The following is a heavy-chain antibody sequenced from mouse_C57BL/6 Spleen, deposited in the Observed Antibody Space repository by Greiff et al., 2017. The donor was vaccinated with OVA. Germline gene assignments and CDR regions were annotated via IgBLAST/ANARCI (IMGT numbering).Heavy chain of an antibody. CDR1: GFTFSDYG. CDR3: ARHYGSSKFAY. D-gene: IGHD1-1*01. Sequence: EVQGVESGGGLVKPGGSLKLSCAASGFTFSDYGMHWVRQAPEKGLEWVAYISSGSSTIYYADTVKGRFTISRDNAKNTLFLQMTSLRSEDTAMYYCARHYGSSKFAYWGQGTLVTVSA. V-gene: IGHV5-17*01. CDR2: ISSGSSTI. J-gene: IGHJ3*01.